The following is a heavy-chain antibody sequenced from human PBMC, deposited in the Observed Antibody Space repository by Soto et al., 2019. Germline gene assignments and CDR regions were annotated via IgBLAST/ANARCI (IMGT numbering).Heavy chain of an antibody. CDR1: GFTFRNYA. Sequence: VQLLESGGGLVQPGGSLRLSCAASGFTFRNYAMTWARQAPGKGLEWVSSLLRSGSSAYYADSVRGRFTISSDNSKNTLYLQMNSLRGEDTAVYYCAQRGGSGYYGAFDYWGQGTLVTVSS. CDR3: AQRGGSGYYGAFDY. J-gene: IGHJ4*02. CDR2: LLRSGSSA. D-gene: IGHD3-22*01. V-gene: IGHV3-23*01.